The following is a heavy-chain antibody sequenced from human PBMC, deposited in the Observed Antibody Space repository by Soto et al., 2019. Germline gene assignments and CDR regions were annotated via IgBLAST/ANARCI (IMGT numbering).Heavy chain of an antibody. Sequence: GGSLRLSCAASGFTFSSYAMSWVRQAPGKGLEWVSAISGSGGSTYYADSVKGRFTISRDNSKNTLYLQMNSLRAEDTAVYYCAKGYVDIVATIMVPLYYFDYWGQGTLVTVSS. J-gene: IGHJ4*02. CDR2: ISGSGGST. CDR3: AKGYVDIVATIMVPLYYFDY. D-gene: IGHD5-12*01. V-gene: IGHV3-23*01. CDR1: GFTFSSYA.